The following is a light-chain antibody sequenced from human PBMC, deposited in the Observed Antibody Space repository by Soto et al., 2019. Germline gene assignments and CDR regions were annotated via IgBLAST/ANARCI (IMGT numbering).Light chain of an antibody. J-gene: IGKJ1*01. CDR1: QSISSW. Sequence: DIQMTQSPSTLSASVGDRVTITCRASQSISSWLAWYQQKPGKAPKLLIYKASSFESGVPSRFSGSGSGTECTLPISSLQTDDFATYYCQHRRTFGQGTKVEIK. CDR3: QHRRT. V-gene: IGKV1-5*03. CDR2: KAS.